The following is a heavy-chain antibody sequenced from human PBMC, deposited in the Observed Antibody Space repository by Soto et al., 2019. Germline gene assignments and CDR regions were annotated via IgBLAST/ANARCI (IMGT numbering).Heavy chain of an antibody. Sequence: QVQLVQSGAEVRNPGASVKVSCKASGYTFNMYYMHWVRQAPGQGLEWMGVINPNGDSTTYAQKFQGRLTMTRDTSTSTVYMDLTSLRSEDTAVYYCAREGAAAARRFDNWGQGTLVTVSS. CDR1: GYTFNMYY. CDR2: INPNGDST. CDR3: AREGAAAARRFDN. D-gene: IGHD6-13*01. V-gene: IGHV1-46*02. J-gene: IGHJ4*02.